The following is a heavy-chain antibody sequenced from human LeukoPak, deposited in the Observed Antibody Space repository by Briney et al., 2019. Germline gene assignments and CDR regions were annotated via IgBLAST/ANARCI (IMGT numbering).Heavy chain of an antibody. Sequence: PGGSLRLSCAAFGFTFSSYAMSWVRQALGKGLEWVSAISGSGGSTYYADSVKGRFTISRDNSKNTLYLQMNSLRAEDTAVYYCAKDRTASYYYYYMDVWGKGTTVTVSS. J-gene: IGHJ6*03. V-gene: IGHV3-23*01. CDR2: ISGSGGST. CDR1: GFTFSSYA. D-gene: IGHD6-25*01. CDR3: AKDRTASYYYYYMDV.